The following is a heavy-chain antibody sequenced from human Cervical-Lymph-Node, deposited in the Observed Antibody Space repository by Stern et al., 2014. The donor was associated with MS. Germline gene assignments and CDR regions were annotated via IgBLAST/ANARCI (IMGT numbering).Heavy chain of an antibody. D-gene: IGHD6-13*01. CDR3: ARDRMSIAAAGTSWFDP. CDR1: GGTFSSYT. Sequence: VQLVESGAEVKKPGSSVKVYCKASGGTFSSYTISWVRQAPGQGLEWMGGIIPIFRTPNYAQKFQGRVTITADESTSTAYMELSSLRSEDTAVYYCARDRMSIAAAGTSWFDPWGQGTLVTVSS. CDR2: IIPIFRTP. V-gene: IGHV1-69*01. J-gene: IGHJ5*02.